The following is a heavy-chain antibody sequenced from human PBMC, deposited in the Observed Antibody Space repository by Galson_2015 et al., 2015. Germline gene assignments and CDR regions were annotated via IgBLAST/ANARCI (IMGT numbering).Heavy chain of an antibody. CDR3: ARVQGVPDYYYGMGV. D-gene: IGHD3-10*01. CDR1: GFTFSSYS. J-gene: IGHJ6*02. V-gene: IGHV3-21*04. CDR2: ISSSSSYI. Sequence: SLRLSCAASGFTFSSYSMNWVRQAPGKGLEWVSSISSSSSYIYYADSVKGRFTISRDNAKNSLYLQMNSLRAEDTAVYYCARVQGVPDYYYGMGVWGQGTTVTVSS.